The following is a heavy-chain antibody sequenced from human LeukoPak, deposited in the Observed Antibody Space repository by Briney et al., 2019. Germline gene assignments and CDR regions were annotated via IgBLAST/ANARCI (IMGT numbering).Heavy chain of an antibody. D-gene: IGHD1-26*01. CDR3: ARDRSGSYYDWFDP. Sequence: ASVKVSCKASGYTFTSFGIIWVRQAPGQGLEWMGWISAYNGNTNYAQNLQGRVTMTTDTSTSTAYMELRRLRSDDTAVYYCARDRSGSYYDWFDPWGQGTLVTVSS. V-gene: IGHV1-18*01. J-gene: IGHJ5*02. CDR1: GYTFTSFG. CDR2: ISAYNGNT.